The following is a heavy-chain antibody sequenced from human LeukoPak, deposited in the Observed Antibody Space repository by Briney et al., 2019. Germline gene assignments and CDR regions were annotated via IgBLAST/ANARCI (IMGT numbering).Heavy chain of an antibody. J-gene: IGHJ4*02. D-gene: IGHD6-13*01. Sequence: PGGSLRLSCAASGFIFSTYEMNWVRQAPGKGLEWLSYISYNGRSIYYADSVRGRFTISRDNAKNSLYLQMNSLRAEDTALYYCAGAYIADAGTLAGWGQGTLVTVSS. CDR2: ISYNGRSI. V-gene: IGHV3-48*03. CDR1: GFIFSTYE. CDR3: AGAYIADAGTLAG.